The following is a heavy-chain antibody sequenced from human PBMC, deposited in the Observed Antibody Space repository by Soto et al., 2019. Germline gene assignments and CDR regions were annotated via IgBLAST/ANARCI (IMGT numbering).Heavy chain of an antibody. CDR3: ATTGPY. CDR1: GFTFSSYA. V-gene: IGHV3-23*01. CDR2: ISGSGGST. Sequence: GGSLRLSCAASGFTFSSYAMSWVRQPPGKGLEWVSAISGSGGSTYYADSVKGRFTISRDNSKNTVSLQMNSLRDEDSAAYYCATTGPYWGQGTLVTVSS. J-gene: IGHJ4*02.